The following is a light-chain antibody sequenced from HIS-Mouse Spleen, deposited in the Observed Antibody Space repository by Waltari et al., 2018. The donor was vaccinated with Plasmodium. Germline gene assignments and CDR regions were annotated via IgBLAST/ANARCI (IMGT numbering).Light chain of an antibody. Sequence: QSVLTQPPSASGPPGQRVTIPCYGSSSNLGSKTVKWYQQLPGTAPKLLIYSNNQRPSGVPDRFSGSKSGTSASLAISGLQSEDEADYYCAAWDDSLNGVVFGGGTKLTVL. CDR1: SSNLGSKT. J-gene: IGLJ2*01. CDR3: AAWDDSLNGVV. CDR2: SNN. V-gene: IGLV1-44*01.